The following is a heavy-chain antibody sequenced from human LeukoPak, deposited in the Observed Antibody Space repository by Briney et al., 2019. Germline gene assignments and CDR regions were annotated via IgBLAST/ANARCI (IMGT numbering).Heavy chain of an antibody. D-gene: IGHD4-17*01. CDR2: IYHSGST. V-gene: IGHV4-38-2*01. CDR1: GYSISSGYY. J-gene: IGHJ4*02. CDR3: AVEVYGDPWDY. Sequence: SETLSLTCAVSGYSISSGYYWGWIRQPPGKGLEWIGSIYHSGSTYYNPSLKSRVTISVDTSKNQFSLKLSSVTAADTAVYYCAVEVYGDPWDYWGQGTLVTVSS.